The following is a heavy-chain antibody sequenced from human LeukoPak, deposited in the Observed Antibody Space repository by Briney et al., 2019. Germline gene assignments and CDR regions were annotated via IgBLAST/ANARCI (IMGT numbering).Heavy chain of an antibody. Sequence: GGSLRLSCAASGFTFSSYAMSWVRQAPGKGLEWVSAISGSGGSTYYADSVKGRFTISRDNSKNTLYLQMNSLRAEDTAVYYCAKSRKEYSGYDSVYYFDYWGQGTLVTVSS. D-gene: IGHD5-12*01. CDR1: GFTFSSYA. CDR2: ISGSGGST. V-gene: IGHV3-23*01. J-gene: IGHJ4*02. CDR3: AKSRKEYSGYDSVYYFDY.